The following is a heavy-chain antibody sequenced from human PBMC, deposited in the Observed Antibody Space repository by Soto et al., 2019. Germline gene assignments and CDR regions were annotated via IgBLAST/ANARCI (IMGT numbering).Heavy chain of an antibody. V-gene: IGHV3-30*18. CDR1: GFTFSTYG. Sequence: QVQLVESGGGVVQPGRSLRLSCAASGFTFSTYGIHWVRQAPGKGLEWLAVISKDGTNKYYADSVKGRFTISRDNSKNTLYLQMNSLRAEDTAESYCAKEMALGVVSIDAFDVWGQGTMVTVSS. CDR2: ISKDGTNK. J-gene: IGHJ3*01. CDR3: AKEMALGVVSIDAFDV. D-gene: IGHD3-3*01.